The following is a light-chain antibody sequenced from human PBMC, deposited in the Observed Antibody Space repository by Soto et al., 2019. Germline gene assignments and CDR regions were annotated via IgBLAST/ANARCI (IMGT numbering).Light chain of an antibody. J-gene: IGKJ4*01. CDR3: QQLITYPIT. CDR2: ATS. V-gene: IGKV1-9*01. CDR1: QAINSGY. Sequence: DIPLTQSPSFLSASVGDRVTITCRASQAINSGYLAWYQQKPGTAPKLLIYATSALQSGVSSRFSGSGSGTELTLSLSSLQPEDFATYYCQQLITYPITFGGGTKVEIK.